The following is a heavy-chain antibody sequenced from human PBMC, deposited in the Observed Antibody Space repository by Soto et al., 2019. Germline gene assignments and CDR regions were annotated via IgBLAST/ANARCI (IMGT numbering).Heavy chain of an antibody. CDR1: GYSFTSYW. J-gene: IGHJ6*02. CDR2: IYPGDSDT. CDR3: ARSEQQLGYYYYAMDV. Sequence: GESLHISCQGSGYSFTSYWIGWVRQMPGKGLEWMGIIYPGDSDTRYSPSFQGQVTISADKSISTAYLQWSSLKASDTAVYYCARSEQQLGYYYYAMDVWGQGATVTVSS. V-gene: IGHV5-51*01. D-gene: IGHD6-13*01.